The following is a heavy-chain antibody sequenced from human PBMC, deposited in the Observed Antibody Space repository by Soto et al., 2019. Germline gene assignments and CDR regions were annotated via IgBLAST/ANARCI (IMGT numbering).Heavy chain of an antibody. Sequence: PSETLSLTCTVSGGSISSSSYYWGWIRQPPGKGLEWIASIYYSGSTYYNPSLKSRVTISVDTSKNQFSLKLSSVTAADTAVYYCARHGITMVRGVIITAGWFDPWGQGPLVTVSS. CDR3: ARHGITMVRGVIITAGWFDP. J-gene: IGHJ5*02. D-gene: IGHD3-10*01. V-gene: IGHV4-39*01. CDR2: IYYSGST. CDR1: GGSISSSSYY.